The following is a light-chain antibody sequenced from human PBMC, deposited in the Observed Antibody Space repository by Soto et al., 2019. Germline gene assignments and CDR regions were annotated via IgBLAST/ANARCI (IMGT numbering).Light chain of an antibody. V-gene: IGLV2-14*01. CDR3: SSYTSSNTPYV. Sequence: QSALTQPASVSGSPGQSITISCTGSSXDVGGYNFVSWYQHHPGKAPKLILYEVTTRPSGVSSRFSGSKSGNTASLTISGLQADDEANYYCSSYTSSNTPYVFGTGTKVTVL. CDR2: EVT. J-gene: IGLJ1*01. CDR1: SXDVGGYNF.